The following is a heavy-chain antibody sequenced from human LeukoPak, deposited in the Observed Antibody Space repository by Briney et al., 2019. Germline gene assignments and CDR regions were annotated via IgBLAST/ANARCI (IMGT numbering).Heavy chain of an antibody. Sequence: SETLSLTCTVSGGSISSYYWSWIRQPPGKGLEWIGYIYYSGSTNYNPSLKSRLTISVDTSKNQFSLKLSSVTAADTAVYYCARRYDILTGYAFDIWGQGTMVTVSS. CDR3: ARRYDILTGYAFDI. CDR2: IYYSGST. CDR1: GGSISSYY. V-gene: IGHV4-59*08. D-gene: IGHD3-9*01. J-gene: IGHJ3*02.